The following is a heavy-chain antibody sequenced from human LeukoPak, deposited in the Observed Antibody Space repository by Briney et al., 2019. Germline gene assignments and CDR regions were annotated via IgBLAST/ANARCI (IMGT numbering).Heavy chain of an antibody. D-gene: IGHD7-27*01. CDR2: INPSGGST. CDR3: AREGSVEGNWGLGRGDYYYYYYMDV. J-gene: IGHJ6*03. CDR1: GYTFSIYD. V-gene: IGHV1-46*01. Sequence: GASVKVSCKGSGYTFSIYDINWVRQAPGQGLEWMGIINPSGGSTSYAQKFQGRVTLTRDTSTSTVYMELSSLRSEDTAVYYCAREGSVEGNWGLGRGDYYYYYYMDVWGKGTTVTISS.